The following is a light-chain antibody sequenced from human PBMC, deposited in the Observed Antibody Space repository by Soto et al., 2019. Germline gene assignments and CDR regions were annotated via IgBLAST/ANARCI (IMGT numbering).Light chain of an antibody. J-gene: IGKJ1*01. CDR1: QSVSSSY. CDR3: QQYGSSWGT. Sequence: EIVLTQSPGTLSLSPGERVTLSCRASQSVSSSYLAWYQQKPGQAPRXXIYGASSRATGIPDRFSGSGAGTDFTLTISRLEPEDFAVYYCQQYGSSWGTFGQGTKVDIK. V-gene: IGKV3-20*01. CDR2: GAS.